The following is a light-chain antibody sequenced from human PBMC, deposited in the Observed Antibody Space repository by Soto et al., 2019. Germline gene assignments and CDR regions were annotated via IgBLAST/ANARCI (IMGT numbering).Light chain of an antibody. CDR2: EVT. Sequence: QPVLTQPASVSGSPGQSITISCTGTSSDVGGYDFVSWYQLHPDKAPKLMIYEVTNRPSGVSDRFSGSKSGNTASLTISGLQAEDEADYFCCSFTSSRTALFGGGTKLTVL. V-gene: IGLV2-14*01. J-gene: IGLJ2*01. CDR3: CSFTSSRTAL. CDR1: SSDVGGYDF.